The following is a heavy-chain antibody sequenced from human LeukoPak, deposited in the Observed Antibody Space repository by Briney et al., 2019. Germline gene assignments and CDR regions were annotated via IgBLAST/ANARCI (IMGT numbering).Heavy chain of an antibody. V-gene: IGHV3-30*18. CDR1: GFTFSSYG. CDR2: ISYDGSNK. J-gene: IGHJ4*02. CDR3: AKPNGDCVQFSGYYFDY. Sequence: PGGSLRLSCAASGFTFSSYGMHWVRQAPGKGLEWVAVISYDGSNKYYADSVKGRFTISRDNSKNTLYLQMNSLRAEDTAVYYCAKPNGDCVQFSGYYFDYWGQGTLVTVSS. D-gene: IGHD2-21*02.